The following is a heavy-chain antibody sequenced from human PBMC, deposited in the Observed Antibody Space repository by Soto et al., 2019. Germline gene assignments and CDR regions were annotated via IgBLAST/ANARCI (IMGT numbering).Heavy chain of an antibody. CDR3: ARGVGAYYFDY. D-gene: IGHD1-26*01. CDR1: GGTFSTYA. CDR2: IIPIFGTT. V-gene: IGHV1-69*01. Sequence: QVQLVQSGAEVKKPGSSVKVSCKASGGTFSTYAITWVRQAPGQGLEWLGGIIPIFGTTDYARKIQGRVMITAAESTSTVFIELSSLTSEDTAVYYCARGVGAYYFDYWGQGTLVTVSS. J-gene: IGHJ4*02.